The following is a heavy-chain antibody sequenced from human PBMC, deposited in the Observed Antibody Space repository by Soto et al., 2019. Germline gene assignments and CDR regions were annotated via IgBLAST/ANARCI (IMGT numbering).Heavy chain of an antibody. CDR2: IYYSGST. Sequence: SETLSLTCTVSGGSISSSSYYWGWIRQPPGKGLEWIGSIYYSGSTYYNPSLKSRVTISVDTSKNQFSLKLSSVTAADTAVYYCARAESGGPGDAFDIWGQGTMVTVSS. CDR1: GGSISSSSYY. J-gene: IGHJ3*02. D-gene: IGHD3-16*01. V-gene: IGHV4-39*01. CDR3: ARAESGGPGDAFDI.